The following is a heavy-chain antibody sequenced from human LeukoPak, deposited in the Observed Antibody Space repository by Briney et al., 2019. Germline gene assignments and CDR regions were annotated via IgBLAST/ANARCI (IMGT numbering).Heavy chain of an antibody. Sequence: GRSLRLSCAASGFTFSSYAMSWVRQAPGKGLEWVSTISGGGATTYYADSVKGRFTTSRDNSKNTLYLQMNSLRAEDTAVYYCAKTPHYGYSSGWYPWYFDSWGQGTLVTVSS. CDR2: ISGGGATT. J-gene: IGHJ4*02. V-gene: IGHV3-23*01. CDR1: GFTFSSYA. CDR3: AKTPHYGYSSGWYPWYFDS. D-gene: IGHD6-19*01.